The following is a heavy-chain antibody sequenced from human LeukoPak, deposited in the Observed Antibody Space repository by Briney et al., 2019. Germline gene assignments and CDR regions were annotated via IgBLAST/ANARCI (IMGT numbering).Heavy chain of an antibody. Sequence: GWSLTLSCAASGFTFSRYWMSWVRQSPGKGLEWVANINQDGSEKYYGDSVTGRFTISRDNAENSLFLQMNRLRADDTGVYYCARAREAPANVFPDHWGQGVVVTVSS. V-gene: IGHV3-7*01. J-gene: IGHJ4*02. D-gene: IGHD2-15*01. CDR1: GFTFSRYW. CDR2: INQDGSEK. CDR3: ARAREAPANVFPDH.